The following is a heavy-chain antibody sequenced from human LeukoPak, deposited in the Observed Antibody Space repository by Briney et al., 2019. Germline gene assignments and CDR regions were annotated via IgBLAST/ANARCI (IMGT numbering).Heavy chain of an antibody. CDR1: GFTFSSYA. J-gene: IGHJ4*02. D-gene: IGHD1-26*01. CDR2: ISGSGGST. CDR3: AYQVGATTFDY. V-gene: IGHV3-23*01. Sequence: GGSLRLSCAASGFTFSSYAMSWVRQAPGKGLEWVSAISGSGGSTYYADSVKGRFTISRGNPKNTLYLQMNSLGAEDTAVYYCAYQVGATTFDYWGQGTLVTVSS.